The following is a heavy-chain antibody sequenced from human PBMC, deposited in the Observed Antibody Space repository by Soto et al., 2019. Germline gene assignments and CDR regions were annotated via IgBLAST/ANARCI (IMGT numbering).Heavy chain of an antibody. J-gene: IGHJ5*02. CDR1: GYTFPSYG. V-gene: IGHV1-3*01. CDR3: ARDLGYCTNGVCYPAWFDP. CDR2: INAGNGNT. Sequence: VSVKGSCKASGYTFPSYGISWVRQAPGQGLEWMGWINAGNGNTKYSQKFQGRVTITRDTSASTAYMELSSLRSEDTAVYYCARDLGYCTNGVCYPAWFDPWRQGTLVTVSS. D-gene: IGHD2-8*01.